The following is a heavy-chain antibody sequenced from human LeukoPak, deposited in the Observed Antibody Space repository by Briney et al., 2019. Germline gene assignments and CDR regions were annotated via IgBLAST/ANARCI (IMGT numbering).Heavy chain of an antibody. CDR3: TLWYCSGGSCYISTQF. D-gene: IGHD2-15*01. V-gene: IGHV3-73*01. CDR1: GFTLSDSA. CDR2: IRRKGNNYAT. Sequence: GGSLRLSCAVSGFTLSDSAIHWVRQASGKGLEWVGRIRRKGNNYATVYAASVRGRFTISRDDSENTAYLQMNSLKTEDTAVYYCTLWYCSGGSCYISTQFGGQGTLVAVSS. J-gene: IGHJ4*02.